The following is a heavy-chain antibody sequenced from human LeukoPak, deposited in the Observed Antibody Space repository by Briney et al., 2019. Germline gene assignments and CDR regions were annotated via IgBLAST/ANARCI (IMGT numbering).Heavy chain of an antibody. Sequence: PGGSLRLSCAASGFTFSKYWMLWVRQAPGKGLESVSRINTDGTVTTYADSVKGRFTVSRDNADNTLSLQMNSVRDEDTAVDYCATKQWLAPPPDSWGQGTPVTVSS. D-gene: IGHD6-19*01. V-gene: IGHV3-74*01. J-gene: IGHJ4*02. CDR2: INTDGTVT. CDR3: ATKQWLAPPPDS. CDR1: GFTFSKYW.